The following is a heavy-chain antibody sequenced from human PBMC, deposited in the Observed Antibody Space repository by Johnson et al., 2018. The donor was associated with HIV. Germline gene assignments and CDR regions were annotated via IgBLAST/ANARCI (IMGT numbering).Heavy chain of an antibody. CDR2: LSWDGGST. CDR1: GFTFDDYA. J-gene: IGHJ3*02. Sequence: VQLVESGGVVVQPGGSLRLSCAASGFTFDDYAMHWVRQAPGKGLEWVSLLSWDGGSTYYADSVKGRFTISRDNSKNTLYLQMNSLRAEDTAVYYCAIPSPYYYDSSAFDIWGQGTMVTVSS. D-gene: IGHD3-22*01. CDR3: AIPSPYYYDSSAFDI. V-gene: IGHV3-43D*03.